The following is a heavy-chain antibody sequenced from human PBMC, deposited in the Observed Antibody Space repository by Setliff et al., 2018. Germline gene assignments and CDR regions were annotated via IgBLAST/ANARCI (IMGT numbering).Heavy chain of an antibody. J-gene: IGHJ5*02. CDR3: AKDRWGYADP. CDR1: GFTFSTSA. CDR2: IHYGGGHI. D-gene: IGHD2-2*01. Sequence: GESLKISCATSGFTFSTSAMHWLRQSPDNRLEWLAYIHYGGGHIQYADSVKGRFTVSRDNAVDTLFLQMNGLTTDDTAKYFCAKDRWGYADPWGQGTLVTVSS. V-gene: IGHV3-30*02.